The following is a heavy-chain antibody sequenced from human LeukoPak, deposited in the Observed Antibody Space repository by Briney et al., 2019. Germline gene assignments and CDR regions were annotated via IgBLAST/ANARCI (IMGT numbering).Heavy chain of an antibody. Sequence: GGSLRLSCAASGLTFSKYSMTWVRQAPGKGLEWVSFIDTSSTTMYYADSVKGRFTISRDNSKNTLYLQMNSLRAEDTAVYYCAKDGGSGVGYTYFFDYWGQGTLVTVSS. CDR1: GLTFSKYS. D-gene: IGHD3-16*01. CDR3: AKDGGSGVGYTYFFDY. V-gene: IGHV3-48*04. CDR2: IDTSSTTM. J-gene: IGHJ4*02.